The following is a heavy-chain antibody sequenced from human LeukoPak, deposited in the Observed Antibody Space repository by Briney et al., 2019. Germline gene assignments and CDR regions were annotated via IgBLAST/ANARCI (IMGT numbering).Heavy chain of an antibody. CDR3: ARPHSYYGSGMGYFDY. D-gene: IGHD3-10*01. V-gene: IGHV1-69*06. CDR1: GGTFSSYA. Sequence: SVKVSCKASGGTFSSYAISWVRQAPGQGLEWMGGIIPIFGTANYAQKFQGRVTITADKSTSTAYMELSSLRSEDTAVYYCARPHSYYGSGMGYFDYWGQGTPVTVSS. CDR2: IIPIFGTA. J-gene: IGHJ4*02.